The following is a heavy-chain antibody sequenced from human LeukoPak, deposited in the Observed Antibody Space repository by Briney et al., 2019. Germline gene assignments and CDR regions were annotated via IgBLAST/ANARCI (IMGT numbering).Heavy chain of an antibody. CDR3: AKDMVPYGDYSGSELDY. V-gene: IGHV3-43*02. J-gene: IGHJ4*02. D-gene: IGHD4-17*01. Sequence: GGSLRLSCAASGFTFDDYAMHWVRQAPGKGLEWVSLISGDGGSTYYADSVKGRFTISRDNSKNSLYLQMNSLRTEDTALYYCAKDMVPYGDYSGSELDYWGQGTLVTASS. CDR2: ISGDGGST. CDR1: GFTFDDYA.